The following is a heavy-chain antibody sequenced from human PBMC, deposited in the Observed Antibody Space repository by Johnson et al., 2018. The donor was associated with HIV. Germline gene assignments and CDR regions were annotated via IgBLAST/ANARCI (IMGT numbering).Heavy chain of an antibody. D-gene: IGHD3-10*01. J-gene: IGHJ3*02. CDR3: AKDILVRGVFEAFDI. CDR1: GFTFSSYA. CDR2: ISYDGSNK. Sequence: QVQLVESGGGVVQPGRSLRLSCAASGFTFSSYAMHWVRQAPGKGLEWVAVISYDGSNKYYADSVKGRFTISRDNSKNTLYLQMNSLRAEDTALYYCAKDILVRGVFEAFDIWGQGTIVTVSS. V-gene: IGHV3-30-3*01.